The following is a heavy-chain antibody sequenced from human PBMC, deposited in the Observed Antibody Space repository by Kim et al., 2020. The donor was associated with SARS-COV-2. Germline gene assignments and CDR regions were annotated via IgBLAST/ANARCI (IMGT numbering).Heavy chain of an antibody. D-gene: IGHD3-16*01. V-gene: IGHV3-72*01. CDR3: ARARDTTWASAYSDY. J-gene: IGHJ4*02. CDR2: IRDKANTYTT. Sequence: GGSLRLSCAASGFTFSDHYMDWVRQAPGKGLEWVDRIRDKANTYTTEYAASVKGRFSISRDDSKNSVYLQMNSLKIEDTAVYYCARARDTTWASAYSDYWGQGTLVTVSS. CDR1: GFTFSDHY.